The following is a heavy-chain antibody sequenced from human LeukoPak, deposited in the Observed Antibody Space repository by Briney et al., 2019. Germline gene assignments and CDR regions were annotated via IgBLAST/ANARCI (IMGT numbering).Heavy chain of an antibody. Sequence: SETLSLTCAVHGGSFSDYYWNWIRQPPGKGLEWIGEINQSGSTNYNPSLKSRVTISVDTSKKQFSLNLSPVTAADTAVYYCAAGCSSTSCYWYYYTDVWGKGTTATVSS. J-gene: IGHJ6*03. V-gene: IGHV4-34*01. CDR2: INQSGST. CDR1: GGSFSDYY. CDR3: AAGCSSTSCYWYYYTDV. D-gene: IGHD2-2*01.